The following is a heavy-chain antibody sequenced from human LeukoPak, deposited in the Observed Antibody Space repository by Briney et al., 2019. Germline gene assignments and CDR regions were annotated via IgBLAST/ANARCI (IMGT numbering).Heavy chain of an antibody. J-gene: IGHJ4*02. CDR1: GGTFSSYA. Sequence: GASVKVSCKASGGTFSSYAISWVRQAPGQGLEWMGRIIPIFGTANYAQKFQGRVTITTDESTSTAYMELSSLRSEDTAVYYCASDGLAATKELDYWGQGTLVTVSS. V-gene: IGHV1-69*05. D-gene: IGHD2-15*01. CDR2: IIPIFGTA. CDR3: ASDGLAATKELDY.